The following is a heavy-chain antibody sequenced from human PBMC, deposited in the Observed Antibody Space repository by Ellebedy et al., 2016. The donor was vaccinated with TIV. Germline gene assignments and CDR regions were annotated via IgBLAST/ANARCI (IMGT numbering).Heavy chain of an antibody. CDR3: VKTSHTAPENY. V-gene: IGHV3-53*05. J-gene: IGHJ4*02. D-gene: IGHD5-18*01. CDR2: INGGGDRT. CDR1: GLTLINNF. Sequence: GESLKISCAASGLTLINNFMGWVRQAPGKGLEWVSVINGGGDRTYQADSVKGRFTISRDNSKNTLYLQMSSLRAEDTAVYYCVKTSHTAPENYWGQGTLVTVSS.